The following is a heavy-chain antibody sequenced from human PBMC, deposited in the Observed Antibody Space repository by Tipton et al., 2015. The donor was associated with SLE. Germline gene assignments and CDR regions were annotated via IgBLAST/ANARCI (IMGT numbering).Heavy chain of an antibody. CDR1: GDSIRTNDYY. J-gene: IGHJ4*02. CDR2: IFHSGST. Sequence: TLSLTCTVSGDSIRTNDYYWAWIRQPPGKGLEWIGSIFHSGSTYYNPSLKRRVTASIDTSKSQFSLKLTSVTAADTAVYYCARDWGGEALDFWGQGTLVTVSS. D-gene: IGHD2-21*01. V-gene: IGHV4-39*07. CDR3: ARDWGGEALDF.